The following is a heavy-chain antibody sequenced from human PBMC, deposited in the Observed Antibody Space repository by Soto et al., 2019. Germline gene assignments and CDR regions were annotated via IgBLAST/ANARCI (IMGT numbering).Heavy chain of an antibody. J-gene: IGHJ4*02. CDR2: IKQDGSQN. D-gene: IGHD4-4*01. Sequence: GGSLRLSCAASGFTFSNYWMSWVRQAPGKGLEWVANIKQDGSQNYYVDSVKGRFTTSRDNTKNSFYLQMNSLRAEDTAVYYCARAKSNYQNFDHRGQVAQVTVSS. CDR1: GFTFSNYW. CDR3: ARAKSNYQNFDH. V-gene: IGHV3-7*03.